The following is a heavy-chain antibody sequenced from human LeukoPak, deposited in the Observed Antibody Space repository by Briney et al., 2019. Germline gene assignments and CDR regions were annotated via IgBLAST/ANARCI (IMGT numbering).Heavy chain of an antibody. CDR3: ARALGYCSSASCYYFDN. J-gene: IGHJ4*02. D-gene: IGHD2-2*01. CDR2: IKLDGSEK. V-gene: IGHV3-7*01. CDR1: GFTFSSYW. Sequence: PGGSLRLSCAASGFTFSSYWVSWVRQAPGKGLEWVASIKLDGSEKYYVDSVKGRFTISRDNAKNSLFLQMNSLRAEDTAVYYCARALGYCSSASCYYFDNWGQGTLVTVSS.